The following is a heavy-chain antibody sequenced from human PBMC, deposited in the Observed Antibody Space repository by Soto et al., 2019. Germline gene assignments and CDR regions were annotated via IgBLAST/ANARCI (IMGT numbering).Heavy chain of an antibody. Sequence: QVQVVESGGGVVQPGRSLRLSCAASGFTFSRYAIHRVRQAPGKGLEWVAVISRDGSNKYYVDSVKGRFTISRDNSKNTLYLLMNSLRDEDTAVYYCARSRNSAVADSFDFWGQGTLVTVSS. D-gene: IGHD3-10*01. CDR2: ISRDGSNK. CDR3: ARSRNSAVADSFDF. V-gene: IGHV3-30*04. J-gene: IGHJ4*02. CDR1: GFTFSRYA.